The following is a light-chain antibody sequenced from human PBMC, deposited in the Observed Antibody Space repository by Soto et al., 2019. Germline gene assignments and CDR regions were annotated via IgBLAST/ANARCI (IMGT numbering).Light chain of an antibody. J-gene: IGKJ1*01. Sequence: EIVMTQSPATLSVSPGERATLSCRASQSVSSNLAWYQQKPGHAPRLLIYGASTRATGIPARFSGSGSGTEFTLTISSLQSEDFAVYYCQQYNNWPRTVGQGTKVDSK. V-gene: IGKV3-15*01. CDR1: QSVSSN. CDR3: QQYNNWPRT. CDR2: GAS.